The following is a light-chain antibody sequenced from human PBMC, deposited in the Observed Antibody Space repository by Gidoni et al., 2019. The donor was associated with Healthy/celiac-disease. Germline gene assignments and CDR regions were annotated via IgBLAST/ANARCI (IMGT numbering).Light chain of an antibody. J-gene: IGKJ4*01. Sequence: DIQMTQSPSTLSASVGDRVTITCGASQSISSWLAWYQQKPGKAPKLLIYKASSLESGVPSRFSGSGSGTEFTLTISSLQPDDFATYYCQQYNSYSSLTFGGGTKVEIK. CDR3: QQYNSYSSLT. CDR1: QSISSW. V-gene: IGKV1-5*03. CDR2: KAS.